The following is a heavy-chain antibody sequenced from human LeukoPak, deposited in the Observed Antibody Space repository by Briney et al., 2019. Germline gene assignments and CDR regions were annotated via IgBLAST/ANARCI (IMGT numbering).Heavy chain of an antibody. CDR3: ARDEVRADYFDY. CDR1: GGSISSGSYY. D-gene: IGHD3-10*01. CDR2: IYTSGST. V-gene: IGHV4-61*02. Sequence: SETLSLTCTVSGGSISSGSYYWSWIRQPAGKGLEWIGRIYTSGSTNYNPSLKSRVTISVDTSKNQFSLRLSSVTAADTAVYYCARDEVRADYFDYWGQGTLVTVSS. J-gene: IGHJ4*02.